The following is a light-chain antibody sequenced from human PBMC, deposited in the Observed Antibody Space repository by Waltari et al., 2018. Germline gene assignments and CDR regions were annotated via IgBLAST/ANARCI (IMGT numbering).Light chain of an antibody. Sequence: IVLTQSPGTLSLSPGGRATLSCRDSQNIGNYLAWYQQKPGQAPRLLVYASSTRAAGILDRFSGSGAGADFSLTITRLEPGDFAVYYCQHHFRLPATFGQGTKV. J-gene: IGKJ1*01. CDR3: QHHFRLPAT. CDR1: QNIGNY. V-gene: IGKV3-20*01. CDR2: ASS.